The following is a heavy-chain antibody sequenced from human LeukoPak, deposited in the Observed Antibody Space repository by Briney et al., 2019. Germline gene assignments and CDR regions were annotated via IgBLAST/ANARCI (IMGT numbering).Heavy chain of an antibody. CDR1: GFTFSSYS. V-gene: IGHV3-21*01. Sequence: PGGSLRLSCAASGFTFSSYSMNWVRQAPGKGLEWVSSISSSSYIYYADSVKGRFTISRDNAKNSLYLQMNSLRAEDTAVYYCARGIRGSGWFDYWGQGTLVTVSS. CDR3: ARGIRGSGWFDY. D-gene: IGHD6-25*01. J-gene: IGHJ4*02. CDR2: ISSSSYI.